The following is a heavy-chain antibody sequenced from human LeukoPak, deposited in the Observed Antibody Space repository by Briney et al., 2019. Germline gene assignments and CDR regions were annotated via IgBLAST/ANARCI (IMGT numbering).Heavy chain of an antibody. D-gene: IGHD1-14*01. CDR1: GGSINNYF. CDR3: ARFPGGAEYRHYYYMDV. Sequence: SETLSLTCTVSGGSINNYFWSWIRQPPGKGLECIAYIYYSDSTNCNPSLKSRVTVSVDTSKNHFSLKLSSVTAADTAVYYCARFPGGAEYRHYYYMDVWGTGTTVTVSS. CDR2: IYYSDST. V-gene: IGHV4-59*01. J-gene: IGHJ6*03.